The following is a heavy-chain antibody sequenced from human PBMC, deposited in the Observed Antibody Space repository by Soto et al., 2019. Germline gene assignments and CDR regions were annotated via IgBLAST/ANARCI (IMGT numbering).Heavy chain of an antibody. CDR2: ISDTGSTS. CDR3: AKAIIWGYCSGGTCYSFDF. J-gene: IGHJ4*02. Sequence: EVQLLESGGDLVQRGGSLRLSCAASGFTFISYAMSWVRQAPGKGLEWVSSISDTGSTSYYADSVKGRFTISRDNSKNTLHLQMNSLRTEDTAVYYCAKAIIWGYCSGGTCYSFDFCGQGTLVTVSS. D-gene: IGHD2-15*01. CDR1: GFTFISYA. V-gene: IGHV3-23*01.